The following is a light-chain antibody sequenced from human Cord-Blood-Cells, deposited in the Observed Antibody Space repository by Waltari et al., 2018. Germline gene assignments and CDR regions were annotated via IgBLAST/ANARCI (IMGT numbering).Light chain of an antibody. CDR1: RSDGGGYNY. V-gene: IGLV2-8*01. J-gene: IGLJ3*02. CDR3: SSYAGSNNLV. CDR2: EVS. Sequence: QSALTQPPSASGSPGQSVTISCTGTRSDGGGYNYVSWYQQHPGKAPKLMLYEVSKRPSGVPDRFSGSKSGNTASLTVSGLQAEDEADYYCSSYAGSNNLVFGGGTKLTVL.